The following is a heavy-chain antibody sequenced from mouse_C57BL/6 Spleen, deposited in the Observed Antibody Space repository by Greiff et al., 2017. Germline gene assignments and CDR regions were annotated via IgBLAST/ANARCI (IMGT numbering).Heavy chain of an antibody. CDR3: ARESYYGSISYFDV. V-gene: IGHV5-16*01. D-gene: IGHD1-1*01. Sequence: DVKLVESEGGLVQPGSSMKLSCTASGFTFSDYYMAWVRQVPEKGLEWVANINYDGSSTYYLDSLKSRFIISRDNAKNIRYLQMSSLKSEDTATYYCARESYYGSISYFDVWGTGTTVTVSS. J-gene: IGHJ1*03. CDR2: INYDGSST. CDR1: GFTFSDYY.